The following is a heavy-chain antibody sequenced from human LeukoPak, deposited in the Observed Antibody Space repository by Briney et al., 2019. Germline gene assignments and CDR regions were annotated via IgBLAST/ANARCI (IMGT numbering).Heavy chain of an antibody. Sequence: GGSLRLSCAASGFTFSSHWMTWVRQAPGKGLEWVANIKEDGSKKNYVDSVKGRFTISRDNAKNSLYLQMNSLRAEDTAVYYCARVYYDFWSGYYLSYYYGMDVWGQGTTVTVSS. D-gene: IGHD3-3*01. CDR2: IKEDGSKK. V-gene: IGHV3-7*03. CDR1: GFTFSSHW. J-gene: IGHJ6*02. CDR3: ARVYYDFWSGYYLSYYYGMDV.